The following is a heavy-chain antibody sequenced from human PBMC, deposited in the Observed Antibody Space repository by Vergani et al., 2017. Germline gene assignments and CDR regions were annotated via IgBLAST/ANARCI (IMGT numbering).Heavy chain of an antibody. D-gene: IGHD3-3*01. CDR1: GFTFSNYA. Sequence: EVQLLESGGGLVQPGGSLRLSCAASGFTFSNYAMSWVRQAPGKGLEWVSAISGSGTSTYYADSVKDRFTISRDNSKNTLYLQMNSLRAEDTAVYYCAKDLITIFGVHGVFDIWGQGTMVTVSS. V-gene: IGHV3-23*01. CDR2: ISGSGTST. CDR3: AKDLITIFGVHGVFDI. J-gene: IGHJ3*02.